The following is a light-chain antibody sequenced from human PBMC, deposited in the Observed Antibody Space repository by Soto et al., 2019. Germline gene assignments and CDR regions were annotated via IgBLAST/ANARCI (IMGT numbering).Light chain of an antibody. CDR2: GAS. CDR1: KSVSNNW. CDR3: QQYGSSGT. V-gene: IGKV3-20*01. Sequence: ELTQAPATLSVSPGERVTRSCRPCKSVSNNWLAWYQQKPGQAPRLLIYGASNRDTGIPARFSGSGSGTDFTLTISRLEPEDFAVYYCQQYGSSGTFGQGTKVDIK. J-gene: IGKJ1*01.